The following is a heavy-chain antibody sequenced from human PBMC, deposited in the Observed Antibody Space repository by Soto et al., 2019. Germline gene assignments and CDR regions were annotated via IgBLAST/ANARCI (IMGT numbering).Heavy chain of an antibody. V-gene: IGHV5-51*01. Sequence: GESLKISCQGSGYKFSNYWIGWVRQKPGKGLEWMGIIYPGDSETRNSPSFQGQVTISADRSTNTAYLQWSSLKASDTAMYYCARHRRTMKGKFYYYAMYVWGQGTTVTVSS. CDR3: ARHRRTMKGKFYYYAMYV. J-gene: IGHJ6*02. D-gene: IGHD3-22*01. CDR1: GYKFSNYW. CDR2: IYPGDSET.